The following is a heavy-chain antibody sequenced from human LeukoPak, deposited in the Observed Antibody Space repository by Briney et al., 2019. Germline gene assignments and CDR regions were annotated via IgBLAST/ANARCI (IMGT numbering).Heavy chain of an antibody. CDR3: ARLHFYYDSSGSRTLGGFDY. CDR2: IKQDGSEK. D-gene: IGHD3-22*01. V-gene: IGHV3-7*01. J-gene: IGHJ4*02. Sequence: GGSLRLSCAASGFTFSSYWMSWVRQAPGKGLEWAANIKQDGSEKYYVDSVKGRFTISRDNAKNSLYLQMNSLRAEDTAVYYCARLHFYYDSSGSRTLGGFDYWGQGTLVTVSS. CDR1: GFTFSSYW.